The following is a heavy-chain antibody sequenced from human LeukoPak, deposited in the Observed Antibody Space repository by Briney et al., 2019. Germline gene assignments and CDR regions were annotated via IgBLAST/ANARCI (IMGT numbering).Heavy chain of an antibody. Sequence: PSETLSLTCAVYGGSFSGYYWSWIRQPPGKGLEWIGEINHSGSTNYNPSLKSRVTISVDTSKNQFSLKLSSVTAADTAVYYCARLKKTYYYDSSGVLSDYWGQGTLVTVSS. CDR3: ARLKKTYYYDSSGVLSDY. V-gene: IGHV4-34*01. J-gene: IGHJ4*02. CDR2: INHSGST. D-gene: IGHD3-22*01. CDR1: GGSFSGYY.